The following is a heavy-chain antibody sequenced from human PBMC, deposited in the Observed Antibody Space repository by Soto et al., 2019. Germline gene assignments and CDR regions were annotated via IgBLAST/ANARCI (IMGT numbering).Heavy chain of an antibody. CDR1: GXTFSSYT. J-gene: IGHJ4*02. D-gene: IGHD3-16*01. Sequence: GSLRLSCSASGXTFSSYTMHWVRQAPGRGLEYVSSISSNGGSTSYADYVKCRFTISRDNSKNTLYLQMSSLRAEYTAVYYCVKDIERGGGGGYWGQGSLGTVSS. V-gene: IGHV3-64D*06. CDR2: ISSNGGST. CDR3: VKDIERGGGGGY.